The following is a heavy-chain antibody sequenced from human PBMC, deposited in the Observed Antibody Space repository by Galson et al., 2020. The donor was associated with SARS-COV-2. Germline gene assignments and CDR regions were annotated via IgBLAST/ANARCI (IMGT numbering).Heavy chain of an antibody. CDR3: AKGGEWELLRYVHH. V-gene: IGHV3-30*18. J-gene: IGHJ1*01. D-gene: IGHD1-26*01. CDR2: ISDDGSNK. CDR1: GFTFNSYG. Sequence: GESLKISCAASGFTFNSYGMHWVRQAPGKGLEWVAVISDDGSNKYYADSVKGRFTISRDNSKNTLYLQMNTLRAEDTAVYYCAKGGEWELLRYVHHWGQGTLVTVSS.